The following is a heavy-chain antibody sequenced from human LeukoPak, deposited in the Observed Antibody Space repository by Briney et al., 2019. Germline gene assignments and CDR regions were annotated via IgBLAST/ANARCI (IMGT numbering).Heavy chain of an antibody. V-gene: IGHV3-33*01. D-gene: IGHD6-6*01. CDR2: IWYDGSNK. CDR1: GFTFSSCG. Sequence: RSGRSLRLSCTASGFTFSSCGMHGVRHAPREGVEGGAVIWYDGSNKYYADSVKGRFTISRDNSKNPLYLQMNSLRAEDTAVYYWARGTDSSSSAPYYYYGMDVWGQGTTVTVSS. J-gene: IGHJ6*02. CDR3: ARGTDSSSSAPYYYYGMDV.